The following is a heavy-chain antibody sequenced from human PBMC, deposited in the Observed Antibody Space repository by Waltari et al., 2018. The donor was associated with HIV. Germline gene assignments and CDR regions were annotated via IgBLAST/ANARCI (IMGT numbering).Heavy chain of an antibody. CDR1: GGSFSGYY. CDR2: INHSGST. CDR3: AYGSGSYYTSDY. D-gene: IGHD3-10*01. V-gene: IGHV4-34*01. Sequence: QVQLQQWGAGLLKPSETLSLTCAVYGGSFSGYYWSWIRQPPGKGLEWIGEINHSGSTNYNPSLKSRVTISVDTSKNQFSLKLSSVTAADTAVYYCAYGSGSYYTSDYWGQGTLVTVSS. J-gene: IGHJ4*02.